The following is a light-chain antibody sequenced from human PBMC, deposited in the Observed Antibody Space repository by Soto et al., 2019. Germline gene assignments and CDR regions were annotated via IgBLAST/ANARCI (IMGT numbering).Light chain of an antibody. V-gene: IGLV1-47*02. Sequence: SVLTQPPSASGTPGQKVFISCSGSSSNIGGTNYAYWYQQLPGAAPKLLMHSSNLRPSGVPERISGSKFGTAASLAISGLRSEDEAVYYCASWDDRLGAVIFGGGTKVTVL. J-gene: IGLJ2*01. CDR3: ASWDDRLGAVI. CDR1: SSNIGGTNY. CDR2: SSN.